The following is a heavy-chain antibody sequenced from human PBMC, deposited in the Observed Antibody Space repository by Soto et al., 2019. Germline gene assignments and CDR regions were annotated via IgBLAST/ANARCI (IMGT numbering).Heavy chain of an antibody. CDR3: ARGIATGQLDP. CDR2: INPDNGNT. J-gene: IGHJ5*02. CDR1: GYTFTRYT. D-gene: IGHD2-15*01. V-gene: IGHV1-3*01. Sequence: VASVKVSCKASGYTFTRYTMNWVRQAPGQRLEWMGWINPDNGNTKSSQKFQDRVIITRDTSASTAYMDLSSLRSEDTAVYYCARGIATGQLDPCGQGTLVAVSS.